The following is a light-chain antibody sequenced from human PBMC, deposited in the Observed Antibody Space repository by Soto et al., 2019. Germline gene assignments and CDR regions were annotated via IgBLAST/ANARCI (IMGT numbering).Light chain of an antibody. V-gene: IGKV3-20*01. CDR1: QSFHFNY. CDR2: GAP. Sequence: EVVLTQSPGTLSLSPGQRATRSCRASQSFHFNYLAWYQQKPGQAPRLLIYGAPSRATGIPDRFRGSGSGTDFTLTISRLEPEDFAVYYCQHYDGSPITFGHGTRLEIK. CDR3: QHYDGSPIT. J-gene: IGKJ5*01.